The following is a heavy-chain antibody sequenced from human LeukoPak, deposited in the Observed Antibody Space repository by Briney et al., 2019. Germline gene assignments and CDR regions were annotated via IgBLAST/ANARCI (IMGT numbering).Heavy chain of an antibody. J-gene: IGHJ4*02. CDR2: ITGTSSYI. D-gene: IGHD1-14*01. CDR3: ARGGGSCDY. CDR1: GFTFNTYT. Sequence: GGSLRLSCAASGFTFNTYTTNWVRQAPGKGLKWVSSITGTSSYIYYADSVKGRFTISRDNAKNSLYLQMNSLRAEDTAVYYCARGGGSCDYWGQGTLVTVSS. V-gene: IGHV3-21*01.